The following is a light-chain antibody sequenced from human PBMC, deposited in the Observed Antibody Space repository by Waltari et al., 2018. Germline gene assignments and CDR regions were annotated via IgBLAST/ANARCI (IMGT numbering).Light chain of an antibody. V-gene: IGLV1-44*01. J-gene: IGLJ3*02. CDR2: GNS. CDR3: SVWDDRLNGNWL. Sequence: QSALTQEAPVSGTVGQKVTLSCTGNSNTVGSYAVGWYQQISHGAPKTVMFGNSLPSGIPDRFSGSKSGTSASLAISGLQPEDEGEYYCSVWDDRLNGNWLFGGGTKVTVL. CDR1: SNTVGSYA.